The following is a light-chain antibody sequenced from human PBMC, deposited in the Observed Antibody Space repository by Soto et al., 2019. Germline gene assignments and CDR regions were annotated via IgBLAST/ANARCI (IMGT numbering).Light chain of an antibody. V-gene: IGKV3-20*01. CDR3: QQYGSSPT. CDR1: QSVSSSY. CDR2: GAS. J-gene: IGKJ4*01. Sequence: GTLSLSPGERATLSCRASQSVSSSYLAWYQQKPGQAPRLLIYGASSRATGIPDRFSGSGSGTDFTLTISRLEPEDFAVYYCQQYGSSPTFGGGTKVDIK.